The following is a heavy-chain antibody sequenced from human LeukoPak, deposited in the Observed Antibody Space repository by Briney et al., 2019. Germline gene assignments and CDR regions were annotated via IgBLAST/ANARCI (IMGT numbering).Heavy chain of an antibody. CDR1: GFTFSNYA. J-gene: IGHJ4*02. CDR2: ISSSGSYT. CDR3: AKGLDSLDSSGWYRGDY. V-gene: IGHV3-23*01. Sequence: PGGSLRLSCADSGFTFSNYAMNWVRQAPGKGLEWVSGISSSGSYTYYADSVKGRFTISRDNSKNTLYLQMNSLRAEDTAVYYCAKGLDSLDSSGWYRGDYWGQGTLVTVSS. D-gene: IGHD6-19*01.